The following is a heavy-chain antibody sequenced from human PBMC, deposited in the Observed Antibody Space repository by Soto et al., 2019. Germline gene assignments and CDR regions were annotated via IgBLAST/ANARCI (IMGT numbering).Heavy chain of an antibody. Sequence: SETLSLTCAVYGGSFSGYYWSWIRQPPGKGLEWIGEINHSGSTNYNPSLKSRVTISVDTSKNQFSLKLSSVTAADTAVYYCARGDYYDSSGYYTWFDPWGQGTLVTVSS. CDR3: ARGDYYDSSGYYTWFDP. CDR2: INHSGST. J-gene: IGHJ5*02. D-gene: IGHD3-22*01. CDR1: GGSFSGYY. V-gene: IGHV4-34*01.